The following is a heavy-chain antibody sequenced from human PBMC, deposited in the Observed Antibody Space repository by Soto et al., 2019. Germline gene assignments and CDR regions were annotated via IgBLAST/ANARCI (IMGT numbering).Heavy chain of an antibody. J-gene: IGHJ5*02. V-gene: IGHV4-59*08. CDR3: ARLHHSSGYYFWFDP. Sequence: SETLSLTCSVSGASISSYYYTWIRQPPGKGLEWIGYIYYSGSTYYNPSLKSRVTISVDTSKNQFSLKLSSVTAADTAVYYCARLHHSSGYYFWFDPWGQGTLVNV. CDR1: GASISSYY. D-gene: IGHD3-22*01. CDR2: IYYSGST.